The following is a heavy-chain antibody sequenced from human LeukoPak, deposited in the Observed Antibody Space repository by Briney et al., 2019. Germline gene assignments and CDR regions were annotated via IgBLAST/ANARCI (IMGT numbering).Heavy chain of an antibody. V-gene: IGHV3-74*01. CDR1: GFTFKLYW. J-gene: IGHJ5*02. CDR2: INDDGSDT. CDR3: VRGGPSTWS. Sequence: GGSLRLSCAVSGFTFKLYWMHWVRQAPGKGPVWVSRINDDGSDTTYADSVKGRFTISRDDAKNMLFLQMNSLRAEDTAVYYCVRGGPSTWSWGQGTLVTVSS. D-gene: IGHD2-15*01.